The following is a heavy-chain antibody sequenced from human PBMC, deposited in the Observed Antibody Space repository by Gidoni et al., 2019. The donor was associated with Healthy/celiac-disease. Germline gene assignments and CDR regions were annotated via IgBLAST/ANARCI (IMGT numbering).Heavy chain of an antibody. CDR1: GGSFSGYY. Sequence: QVQLQQWGAGLLKPSETLSLTCAAYGGSFSGYYWRWIRQPPGKGLEWIGEINHSGSTNYNPSLKSRVTISVDTSKNQFSLKLSSVTAADTAVYYCARARVVPAAMRDFKRARFDYWGQGTLVTVSS. V-gene: IGHV4-34*01. CDR2: INHSGST. CDR3: ARARVVPAAMRDFKRARFDY. J-gene: IGHJ4*02. D-gene: IGHD2-2*01.